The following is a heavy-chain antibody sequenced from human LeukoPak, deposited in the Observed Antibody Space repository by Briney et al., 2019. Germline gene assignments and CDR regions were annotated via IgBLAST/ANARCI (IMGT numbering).Heavy chain of an antibody. CDR3: TRVGGYYSYYFDY. CDR1: GYTFTGYY. J-gene: IGHJ4*02. V-gene: IGHV1-2*06. Sequence: GASVKVSCKASGYTFTGYYMHWVRQAPGQGLEWMGRINPNSGGTNYAQKFQGRVTMTRDTSISTAYMELSRLRSDDTAVDYCTRVGGYYSYYFDYWGQGTLVTVSS. D-gene: IGHD3-22*01. CDR2: INPNSGGT.